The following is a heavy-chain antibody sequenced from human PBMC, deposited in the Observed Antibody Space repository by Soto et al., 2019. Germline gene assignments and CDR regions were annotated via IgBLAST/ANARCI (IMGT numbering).Heavy chain of an antibody. Sequence: EVQLVESGGGLVQPGGSLRLSCAASGFTFSTYWMHWVRQAPGKGPVWVSRISSDGSVTDYAGSVKGRFTISRDNSKSTLYLQINSLRAEDTAVYYCAKTRGAMIYAISVYGMDVWGQGTTVTVSS. CDR1: GFTFSTYW. CDR3: AKTRGAMIYAISVYGMDV. J-gene: IGHJ6*02. V-gene: IGHV3-74*01. D-gene: IGHD2-8*01. CDR2: ISSDGSVT.